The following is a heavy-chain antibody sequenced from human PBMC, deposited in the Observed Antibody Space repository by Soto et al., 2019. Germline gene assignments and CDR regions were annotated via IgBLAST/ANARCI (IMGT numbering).Heavy chain of an antibody. Sequence: EASVKVSCKASGYTFTSYGISWVRQAPGQGLEWMGWISAYNGNTNYAQKLQGRVTMTTDTSTSTAYMELRSLRSDDTAVYYCASMYSSGWYGWFDPWGQGTLVTVSS. CDR1: GYTFTSYG. CDR2: ISAYNGNT. CDR3: ASMYSSGWYGWFDP. V-gene: IGHV1-18*01. D-gene: IGHD6-19*01. J-gene: IGHJ5*02.